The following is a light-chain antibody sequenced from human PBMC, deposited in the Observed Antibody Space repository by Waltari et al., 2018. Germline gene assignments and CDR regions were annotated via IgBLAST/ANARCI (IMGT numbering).Light chain of an antibody. V-gene: IGLV2-23*02. J-gene: IGLJ3*02. CDR1: TGDGGNSNF. CDR2: EVI. Sequence: QSALTQPASVSGAPGQSITISCPGTTGDGGNSNFVSWYQHHPGKVPKLIIYEVIKRPSGISDRFTGSKSGNTASLSISGLQAEDEADYYCRSYVQKDIWLFGGGTKVTVL. CDR3: RSYVQKDIWL.